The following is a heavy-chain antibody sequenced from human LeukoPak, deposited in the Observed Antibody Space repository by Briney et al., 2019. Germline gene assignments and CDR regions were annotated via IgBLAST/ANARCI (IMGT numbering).Heavy chain of an antibody. Sequence: GGSLRLSCAASGFTFDDYAMHWVRQAPGKGLEWASGISWNSGSIGYADSVKGRFTISRDNAKNSLYLQMNSLRAEDTALYYCAKDRLRYSSSWYYFDYWGQGTLVTVSS. D-gene: IGHD6-13*01. CDR1: GFTFDDYA. J-gene: IGHJ4*02. CDR3: AKDRLRYSSSWYYFDY. V-gene: IGHV3-9*01. CDR2: ISWNSGSI.